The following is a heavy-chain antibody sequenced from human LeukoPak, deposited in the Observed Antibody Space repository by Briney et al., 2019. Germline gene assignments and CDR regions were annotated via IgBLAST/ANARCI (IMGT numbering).Heavy chain of an antibody. Sequence: GGSLRLSCAASGSTFSTYWMSWVRQAPGKGLEWVANIKKDGTEKYYVDSVKGRFTISRDNAKNSLYLQMNSLRAEDTAVYYCTRDVGAAGYWGQGTLVTVSS. CDR3: TRDVGAAGY. CDR1: GSTFSTYW. D-gene: IGHD6-13*01. J-gene: IGHJ4*02. CDR2: IKKDGTEK. V-gene: IGHV3-7*05.